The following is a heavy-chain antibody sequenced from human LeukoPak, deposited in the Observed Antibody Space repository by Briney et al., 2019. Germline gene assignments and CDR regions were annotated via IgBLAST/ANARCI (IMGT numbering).Heavy chain of an antibody. CDR1: GGTFSSYA. Sequence: GASVKVSCKASGGTFSSYAISWVRQAPGQGLEWMGRIIPIFGTANYAQKFQGRVTVTTDESTSTAYMELSSLRSEDTAAYYCARESGITIFGVVVDNNWFDPWGQGTLVTVSS. V-gene: IGHV1-69*05. CDR2: IIPIFGTA. CDR3: ARESGITIFGVVVDNNWFDP. D-gene: IGHD3-3*01. J-gene: IGHJ5*02.